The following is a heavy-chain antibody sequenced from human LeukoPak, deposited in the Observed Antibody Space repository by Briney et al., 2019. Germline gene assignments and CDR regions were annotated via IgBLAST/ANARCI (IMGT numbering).Heavy chain of an antibody. Sequence: GASAKVSCKASVYTSTSCDINWVRQATGQGLEWMGWMNPNSGNTGYGQSFQGRITMTRDISIGTAYMELSNLTSEDTAIYYCTRASSGRRDNWGQGTLVTVSA. CDR3: TRASSGRRDN. J-gene: IGHJ4*02. D-gene: IGHD6-19*01. V-gene: IGHV1-8*01. CDR1: VYTSTSCD. CDR2: MNPNSGNT.